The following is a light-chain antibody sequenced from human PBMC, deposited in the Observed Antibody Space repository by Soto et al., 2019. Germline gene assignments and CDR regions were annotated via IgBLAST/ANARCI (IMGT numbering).Light chain of an antibody. Sequence: QSVLTQPPSVSGAPGQRVTISCTGSSSNIGAGYDVHWYQPLPGTAPKLLVYGNSNRPSGVPDRFSGSKSGTSASLAIPRLRAEDEADYDTRSYDIGLRVVVFGRGAALSVL. V-gene: IGLV1-40*01. J-gene: IGLJ7*01. CDR3: RSYDIGLRVVV. CDR1: SSNIGAGYD. CDR2: GNS.